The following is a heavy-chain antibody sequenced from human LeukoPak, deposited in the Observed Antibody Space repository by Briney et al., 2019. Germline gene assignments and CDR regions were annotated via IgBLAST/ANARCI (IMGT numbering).Heavy chain of an antibody. CDR2: FDPEDGET. V-gene: IGHV1-24*01. J-gene: IGHJ4*02. CDR1: GYTLTELS. D-gene: IGHD2-2*01. Sequence: ASVKVSCKVSGYTLTELSMHWVRQAPGKGLEWMGGFDPEDGETIYAQKFQGRVTMTEDTSTDTAYMELSRLRSDDTAVYYCARGGLDIVVVPAASHFDYWGQGTLVTVSS. CDR3: ARGGLDIVVVPAASHFDY.